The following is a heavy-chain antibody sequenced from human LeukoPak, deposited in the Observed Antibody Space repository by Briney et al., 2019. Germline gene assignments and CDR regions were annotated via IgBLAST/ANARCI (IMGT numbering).Heavy chain of an antibody. J-gene: IGHJ4*02. V-gene: IGHV3-48*03. CDR3: ARGPSGYHNT. Sequence: GSLRLSCAVSGFTFSSYEMNWVRQAPGKGLEWVSYISSSGFNIYYADSVKGRFTISRDNAKNSLYLQMNSLRAEDTAVYYCARGPSGYHNTGGQGTLVTVSS. CDR2: ISSSGFNI. D-gene: IGHD5-12*01. CDR1: GFTFSSYE.